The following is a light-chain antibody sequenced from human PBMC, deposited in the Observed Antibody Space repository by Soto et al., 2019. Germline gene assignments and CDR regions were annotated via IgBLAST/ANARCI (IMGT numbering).Light chain of an antibody. CDR2: AAS. Sequence: EVVMTQSPVNLSVSPGERATLSCRASQSVSTHLAWHQQKPGQAPKLLIYAASTRVTGISARFSGSGSGTEFSLTISSLQSEDFGIYYCLQYNDWPVYTFGQGTRWISN. J-gene: IGKJ2*01. V-gene: IGKV3-15*01. CDR1: QSVSTH. CDR3: LQYNDWPVYT.